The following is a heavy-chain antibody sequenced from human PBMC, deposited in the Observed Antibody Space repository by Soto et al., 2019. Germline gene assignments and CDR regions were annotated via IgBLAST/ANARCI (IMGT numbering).Heavy chain of an antibody. V-gene: IGHV3-23*01. J-gene: IGHJ6*03. CDR3: AKNYDFWSGYLYYYYMDV. CDR1: GFTFSSYA. Sequence: GGSLRLSCAASGFTFSSYAMSWVRQAPGKGLEWVSAISGSGGSTYYADSVKGRFTISRDNSKNTLYLQMNSLRAEDTAVYYCAKNYDFWSGYLYYYYMDVWGKRTTGTVSS. D-gene: IGHD3-3*01. CDR2: ISGSGGST.